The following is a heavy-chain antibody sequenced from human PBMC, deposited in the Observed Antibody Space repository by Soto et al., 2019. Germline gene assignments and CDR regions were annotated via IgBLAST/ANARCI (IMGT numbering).Heavy chain of an antibody. J-gene: IGHJ4*02. CDR2: ITTSSSFR. Sequence: PGESLKISCAASGFTFSTYSMNWVRQAPGKGLEWVSDITTSSSFRLYADSVKGRFTISRDDAKNSLYLQMNSLRAEDTGVYYCARDLGVALATLTLDYWGQGTLVTVSS. CDR3: ARDLGVALATLTLDY. D-gene: IGHD2-15*01. V-gene: IGHV3-21*01. CDR1: GFTFSTYS.